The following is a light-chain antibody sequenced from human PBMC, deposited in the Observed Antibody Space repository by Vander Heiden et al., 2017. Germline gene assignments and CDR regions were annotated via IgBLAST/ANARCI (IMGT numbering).Light chain of an antibody. J-gene: IGLJ1*01. CDR2: GNN. CDR1: SSNIGAGYD. V-gene: IGLV1-40*01. Sequence: QSVLTLPPSVSGAPGQRVTISCTGTSSNIGAGYDVYWYQQLPGTAPKLLIYGNNNRPSGVPDRFSGSKSGTSASLAITGLQAEDEADYYCQSYDSGPYVFGTGTRVTVL. CDR3: QSYDSGPYV.